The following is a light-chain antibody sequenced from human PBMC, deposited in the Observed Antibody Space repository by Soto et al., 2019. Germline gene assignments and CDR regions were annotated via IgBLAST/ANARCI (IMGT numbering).Light chain of an antibody. CDR2: GAS. CDR3: QQHGGSPIT. CDR1: QTVIRNY. J-gene: IGKJ5*01. V-gene: IGKV3-20*01. Sequence: EILMTQSPDTLSVSPGARAPLSCRASQTVIRNYLAWHQQKPGQTPRLLVYGASSRATGIPDRFSGSGSGTDFTLTISRLEPEDFAVYYCQQHGGSPITFGQGTRLEIK.